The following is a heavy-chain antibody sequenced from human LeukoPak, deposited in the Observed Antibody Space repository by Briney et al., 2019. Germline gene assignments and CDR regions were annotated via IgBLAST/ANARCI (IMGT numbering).Heavy chain of an antibody. D-gene: IGHD4-17*01. CDR1: GFTFGSYS. V-gene: IGHV3-21*01. J-gene: IGHJ4*02. Sequence: PGGSLRLSCAASGFTFGSYSMNWVRQAPGKGLEWVSAISSFSTYLYYADSVKGRFTISRDNAENSSHLQMNSLRAEDTAVYYCARSRTTVTKGPLDYWGQGTLVTVSS. CDR3: ARSRTTVTKGPLDY. CDR2: ISSFSTYL.